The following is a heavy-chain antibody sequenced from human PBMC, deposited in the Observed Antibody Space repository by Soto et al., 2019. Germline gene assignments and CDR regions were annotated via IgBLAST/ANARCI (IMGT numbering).Heavy chain of an antibody. CDR1: GDSVSSNSAA. D-gene: IGHD2-15*01. Sequence: SQTLSLTCAISGDSVSSNSAAWNCVRQSPSRGLEWLGRTYYRSKWYNDYATSMKSRITINPDTSKNQFSLHLNSVTPEDTAVYYCARRFCSGGSCSSPLGSYYGIGVWGQGTTVTVSS. V-gene: IGHV6-1*01. CDR2: TYYRSKWYN. J-gene: IGHJ6*02. CDR3: ARRFCSGGSCSSPLGSYYGIGV.